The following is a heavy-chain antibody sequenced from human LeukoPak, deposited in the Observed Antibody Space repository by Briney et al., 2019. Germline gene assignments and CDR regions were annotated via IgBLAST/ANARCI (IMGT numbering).Heavy chain of an antibody. Sequence: GASVKVSCKASGYTFTGYYMHWVRQAPGQGLEWMGWINPNSGGTNYAQKFQGRVTMTRDTSVSTAYMELSRLRSDDTAVYYCARRKSPAATLDYWGQGTLVTVSS. V-gene: IGHV1-2*02. CDR1: GYTFTGYY. CDR3: ARRKSPAATLDY. D-gene: IGHD2-15*01. J-gene: IGHJ4*02. CDR2: INPNSGGT.